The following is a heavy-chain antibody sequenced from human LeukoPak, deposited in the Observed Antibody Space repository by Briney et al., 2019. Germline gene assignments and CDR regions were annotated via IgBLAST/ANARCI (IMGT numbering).Heavy chain of an antibody. D-gene: IGHD3-10*01. CDR1: GGTFSSYA. J-gene: IGHJ5*02. Sequence: GASVKVSCKASGGTFSSYAISWVRQAPGQGLEWMGGIIPIFGTANYAQKFQGRVTITADESTSTAYMELSSLKASDTAMYYCARAPMYYYGSGSYFSWFDPWGQGTLVTVSS. CDR3: ARAPMYYYGSGSYFSWFDP. CDR2: IIPIFGTA. V-gene: IGHV1-69*13.